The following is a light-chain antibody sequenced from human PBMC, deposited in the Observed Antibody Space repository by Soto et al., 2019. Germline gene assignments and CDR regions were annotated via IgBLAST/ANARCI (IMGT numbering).Light chain of an antibody. V-gene: IGKV1-5*03. CDR2: KVS. CDR3: QHYDSYPYT. J-gene: IGKJ2*01. CDR1: QDVSHW. Sequence: DIHMDQSPSALSASVGDRVTITCRASQDVSHWLAWYQQKPGQAPKLVIYKVSSLESGVPSRFSGRGSGTEFTLTIRDLQPDDFATYYCQHYDSYPYTFGQGTSLEIK.